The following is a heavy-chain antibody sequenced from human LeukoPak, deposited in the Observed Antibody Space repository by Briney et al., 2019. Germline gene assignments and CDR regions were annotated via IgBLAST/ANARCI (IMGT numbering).Heavy chain of an antibody. Sequence: SETLSLTCTVSGGSISSYYWSWIRQPAGKGLEWIGRIYTSGSTNYNPSLKSRVTMSVDTSKNQFSLKLNSVTAADTAIYYCARHSKQQLTNWFDPWGQGTLVTVSS. D-gene: IGHD6-13*01. CDR3: ARHSKQQLTNWFDP. J-gene: IGHJ5*02. CDR1: GGSISSYY. CDR2: IYTSGST. V-gene: IGHV4-4*07.